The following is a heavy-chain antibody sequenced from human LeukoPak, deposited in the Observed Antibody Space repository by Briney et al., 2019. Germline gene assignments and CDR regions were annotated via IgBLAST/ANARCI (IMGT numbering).Heavy chain of an antibody. V-gene: IGHV4-34*01. J-gene: IGHJ4*02. CDR3: ARGRSRFGGYYFDY. CDR1: GGSFSGYY. CDR2: INHSGST. Sequence: SETLSLTCAVYGGSFSGYYWSWIRQPPGKGLEWIGEINHSGSTNYNPSLKSRVTISVDTSKNQFSLKLSSVTAADTAVYYCARGRSRFGGYYFDYWGQGTLVTVSS. D-gene: IGHD3-10*01.